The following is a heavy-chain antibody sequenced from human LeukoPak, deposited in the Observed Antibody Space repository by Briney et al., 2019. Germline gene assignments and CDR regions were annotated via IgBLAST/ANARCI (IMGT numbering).Heavy chain of an antibody. CDR2: IYSGGST. V-gene: IGHV3-66*02. Sequence: GGSLRLSCAASGFNVSSNYMSWVRQAPGKGLGGVAVIYSGGSTYYEDSVKGRFTISRDNSKHTLYLQMNSLRAEDTAVYYCASPAYYGGTPYYFDYWGQGTLVTVSS. CDR1: GFNVSSNY. CDR3: ASPAYYGGTPYYFDY. D-gene: IGHD4-23*01. J-gene: IGHJ4*02.